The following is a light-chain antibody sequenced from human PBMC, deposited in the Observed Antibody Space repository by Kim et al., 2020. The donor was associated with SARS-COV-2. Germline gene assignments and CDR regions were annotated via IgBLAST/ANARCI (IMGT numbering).Light chain of an antibody. V-gene: IGKV1D-16*01. CDR3: QHYNHYPVT. CDR1: QSIGKW. Sequence: DIQMTQSPSSLSASVGDRVTITCRASQSIGKWLAWYQQRPEKAPKSLIFDASTLQSGVPSRFSGSGSGTDFTLTITSLQPEDSAIYYCQHYNHYPVTFGQWTRLEIK. J-gene: IGKJ5*01. CDR2: DAS.